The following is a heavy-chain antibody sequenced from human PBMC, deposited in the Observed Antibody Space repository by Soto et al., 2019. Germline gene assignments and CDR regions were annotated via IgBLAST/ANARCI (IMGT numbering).Heavy chain of an antibody. J-gene: IGHJ4*01. D-gene: IGHD3-10*01. CDR3: AKDRDYPRDHFHY. CDR1: GFTFSSDW. V-gene: IGHV3-7*03. CDR2: IKQDGSEK. Sequence: GGSLRLSCAASGFTFSSDWMSWVRQAPGKGLELVANIKQDGSEKYYVDSVKGRFTISRDNAKNSLYLQMNSLRAEDTAVYYCAKDRDYPRDHFHYWGHGTLVTVSS.